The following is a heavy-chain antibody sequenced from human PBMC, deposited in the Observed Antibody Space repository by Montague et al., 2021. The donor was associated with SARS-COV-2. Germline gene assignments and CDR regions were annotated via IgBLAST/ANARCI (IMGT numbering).Heavy chain of an antibody. D-gene: IGHD6-6*01. J-gene: IGHJ4*02. Sequence: SETLSLTCAVYGGSLSGDHWSWIRQPPGKGLEWIGEVNHSGHTNYNVSLKSRVTMSVDTSKSQFSLKVRSVTAADSAVYYCARGPVGVAAHLRYYFDQWGQGTLVTVSS. V-gene: IGHV4-34*01. CDR1: GGSLSGDH. CDR2: VNHSGHT. CDR3: ARGPVGVAAHLRYYFDQ.